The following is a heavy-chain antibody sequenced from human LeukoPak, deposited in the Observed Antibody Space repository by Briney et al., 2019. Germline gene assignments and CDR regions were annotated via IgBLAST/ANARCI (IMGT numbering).Heavy chain of an antibody. CDR1: GFTFTTYW. V-gene: IGHV3-7*05. CDR2: IKQDGSQK. Sequence: GGSLRLSCAASGFTFTTYWLSWVRQTPGKGLEWVANIKQDGSQKYYVDSVKGRFTISRDNAKSSLYFQMNSLRAEDMAVYYCAREARGDDYFDLWGRGTLVTVSS. J-gene: IGHJ2*01. CDR3: AREARGDDYFDL. D-gene: IGHD4-17*01.